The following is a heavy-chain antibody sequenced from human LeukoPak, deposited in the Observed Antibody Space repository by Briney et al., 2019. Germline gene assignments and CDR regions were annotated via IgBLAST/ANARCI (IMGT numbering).Heavy chain of an antibody. CDR2: ITSSGSTI. CDR3: AGDQGYYDSPTFDI. CDR1: GFTFSDYY. J-gene: IGHJ3*02. D-gene: IGHD3-22*01. Sequence: GGSLRLSCAASGFTFSDYYMSWIRQAPGKGLEWVSYITSSGSTIYYADSVKGRFTISRDNAKNSLFLQMYSLRAEDTAVYYCAGDQGYYDSPTFDIWGQGTMVTVSS. V-gene: IGHV3-11*01.